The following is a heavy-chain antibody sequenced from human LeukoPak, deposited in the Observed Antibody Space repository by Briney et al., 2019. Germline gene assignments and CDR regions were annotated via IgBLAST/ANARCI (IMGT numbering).Heavy chain of an antibody. CDR2: ISWDGGST. CDR1: GFTFDDYT. V-gene: IGHV3-43*01. CDR3: AKDGPGSGSSFDY. D-gene: IGHD1-26*01. J-gene: IGHJ4*02. Sequence: PGGTLRLSCAASGFTFDDYTMHWVRHAPGKGLEWVSLISWDGGSTYYADSVKGRFTISRDNSKNSLYLQMNSLRTEDTALYYCAKDGPGSGSSFDYWGQGTLVTVSS.